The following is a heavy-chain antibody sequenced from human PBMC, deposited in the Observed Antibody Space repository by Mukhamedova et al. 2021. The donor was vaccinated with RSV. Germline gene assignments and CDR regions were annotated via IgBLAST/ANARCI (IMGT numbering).Heavy chain of an antibody. V-gene: IGHV3-21*01. CDR3: ARESGYDFWSGYYS. CDR2: ISSSSSYI. J-gene: IGHJ4*02. Sequence: ISSSSSYIYYADSVKGRFTISRDNAKNSLYLQMNSLRAEDTAVYYCARESGYDFWSGYYSWGQGTLVTVPS. D-gene: IGHD3-3*01.